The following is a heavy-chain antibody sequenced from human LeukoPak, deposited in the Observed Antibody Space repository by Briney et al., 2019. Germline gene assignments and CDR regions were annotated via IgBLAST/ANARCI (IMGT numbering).Heavy chain of an antibody. D-gene: IGHD6-19*01. V-gene: IGHV1-8*02. CDR1: GYTFTGYY. J-gene: IGHJ6*03. CDR3: ARKFSGWYPPYYYYMDV. Sequence: ASVKVSCKASGYTFTGYYMHWVRQATGQGLEWMGWMNPNSGNTGYAQKFQGRVTMTRNTSISTAYMELSSLRSEDTAVYYCARKFSGWYPPYYYYMDVWGKGTTVTISS. CDR2: MNPNSGNT.